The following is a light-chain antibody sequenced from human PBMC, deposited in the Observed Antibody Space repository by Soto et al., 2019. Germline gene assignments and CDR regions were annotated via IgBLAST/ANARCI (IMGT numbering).Light chain of an antibody. V-gene: IGKV1-33*01. J-gene: IGKJ4*01. CDR3: HQYFNPRT. Sequence: DTRLTQSPSSLSASVGERVTITCQASQHISDYLNWYQQKPGKAPKLLIYDGTKLETGVPSRFSGSGSGTEFTFTISSLQPEDTATYYCHQYFNPRTFGGGTKVEIK. CDR2: DGT. CDR1: QHISDY.